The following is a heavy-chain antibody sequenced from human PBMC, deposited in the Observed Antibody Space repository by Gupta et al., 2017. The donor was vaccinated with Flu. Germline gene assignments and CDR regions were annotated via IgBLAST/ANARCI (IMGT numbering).Heavy chain of an antibody. V-gene: IGHV3-73*01. D-gene: IGHD3-10*01. J-gene: IGHJ5*02. Sequence: CVRETSVRWLEWVWRITYNSEGFATRYAASARGRFTISRDDSKNTAYLLMDSITGEDTADYYCYSHNTRWFSWGQVTLVTVSS. CDR3: YSHNTRWFS. CDR2: ITYNSEGFAT.